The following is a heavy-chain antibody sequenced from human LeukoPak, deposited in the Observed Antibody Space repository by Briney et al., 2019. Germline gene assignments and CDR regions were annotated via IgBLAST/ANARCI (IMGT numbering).Heavy chain of an antibody. J-gene: IGHJ4*02. V-gene: IGHV4-39*07. CDR3: TAEKNGSPHY. Sequence: SETLSLTCTVSRGSISSSTYYWSWVRQPPGKGLEWIASIYYTGSTYYNPSLKSRVTISLDMSKSEFSLTMSSVTAADTAVYFCTAEKNGSPHYWGQGTQVTVSS. CDR2: IYYTGST. CDR1: RGSISSSTYY. D-gene: IGHD2-8*01.